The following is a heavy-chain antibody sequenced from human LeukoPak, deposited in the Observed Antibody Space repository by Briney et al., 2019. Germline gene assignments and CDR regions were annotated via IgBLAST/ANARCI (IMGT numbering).Heavy chain of an antibody. V-gene: IGHV4-4*07. CDR1: GGSISSYY. CDR2: IDTSGNT. D-gene: IGHD6-13*01. CDR3: ARDAGSSWFLPLGWFDP. Sequence: PSETLSLTCTVSGGSISSYYWSWIRQPAGKGLEWIGRIDTSGNTNYKPSLKSRVTMSVDTSKKQFSLKLSSVTAADTAVYYCARDAGSSWFLPLGWFDPWGQGTLVTVSS. J-gene: IGHJ5*02.